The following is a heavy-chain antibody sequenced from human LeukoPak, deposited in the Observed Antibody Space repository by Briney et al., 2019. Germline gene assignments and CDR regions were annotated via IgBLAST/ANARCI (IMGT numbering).Heavy chain of an antibody. CDR3: AKDPNGDYIGAFDF. Sequence: PGGPLRLSCAAPAFSFSKFALIWVRQAPGKGLEWVSAITANGGYTLYADAVKGRFTVSRDNSKNTLYLQINSLRPGDTAMYYCAKDPNGDYIGAFDFWGQGTMVTVSS. CDR2: ITANGGYT. CDR1: AFSFSKFA. D-gene: IGHD4-17*01. V-gene: IGHV3-23*01. J-gene: IGHJ3*01.